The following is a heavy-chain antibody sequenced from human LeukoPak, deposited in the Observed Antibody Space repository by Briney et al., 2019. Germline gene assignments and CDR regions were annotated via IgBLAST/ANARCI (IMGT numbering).Heavy chain of an antibody. J-gene: IGHJ4*02. D-gene: IGHD2-2*01. CDR2: IYGGGST. CDR1: GFTASSNH. V-gene: IGHV3-53*01. Sequence: GGFLRLSCAASGFTASSNHMSWVRQAPGKGLEWVSVIYGGGSTYYADSVKGRFTISRDNPKNTLYLQMNSLRAEDTAVYYCARGYCSRSSCYDYFDYWGQGTLVTVSS. CDR3: ARGYCSRSSCYDYFDY.